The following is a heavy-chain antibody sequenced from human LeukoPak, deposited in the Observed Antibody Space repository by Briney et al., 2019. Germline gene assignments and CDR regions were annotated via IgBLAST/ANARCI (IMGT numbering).Heavy chain of an antibody. V-gene: IGHV4-59*01. Sequence: SETLSLTCTVSGGSISTYYWSWIRQPPGKGLEWIGYIYYSGSTNYNPSLKSRVTISVDTSKNQFSLKVSSVTAADTAVYYCARGGQLVRRYYYGLDVWGQGTTVNVSS. CDR2: IYYSGST. CDR3: ARGGQLVRRYYYGLDV. J-gene: IGHJ6*02. CDR1: GGSISTYY. D-gene: IGHD6-6*01.